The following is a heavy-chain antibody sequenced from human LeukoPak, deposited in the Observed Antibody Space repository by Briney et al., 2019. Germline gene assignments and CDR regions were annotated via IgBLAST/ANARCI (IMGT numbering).Heavy chain of an antibody. CDR3: ARVPYSSGWSRYYYYYMDV. CDR2: ISSNGGST. CDR1: GFTFSSYA. J-gene: IGHJ6*03. Sequence: PGGSLRLSCAASGFTFSSYAMHWVRQAPGKGLEYVSAISSNGGSTYYANSVKGRFTISRDNSKNTLYLQMGSLRAEDTAVYYCARVPYSSGWSRYYYYYMDVWGKGTTVTISS. V-gene: IGHV3-64*01. D-gene: IGHD6-19*01.